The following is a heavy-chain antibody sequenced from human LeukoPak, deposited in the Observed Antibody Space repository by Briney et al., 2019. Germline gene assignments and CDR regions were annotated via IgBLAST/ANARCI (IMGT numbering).Heavy chain of an antibody. CDR3: ARRHGDYVGDAFDI. CDR1: GYRFTSYW. V-gene: IGHV5-51*01. Sequence: GESLKISCKGSGYRFTSYWIAWVRQMPGKGLEWMGIIYPGDSDTRYSPSFQGQVTISADKSINTAYLQWTSLKASDTAMYYCARRHGDYVGDAFDIWGQGTMVTVSS. J-gene: IGHJ3*02. D-gene: IGHD4-17*01. CDR2: IYPGDSDT.